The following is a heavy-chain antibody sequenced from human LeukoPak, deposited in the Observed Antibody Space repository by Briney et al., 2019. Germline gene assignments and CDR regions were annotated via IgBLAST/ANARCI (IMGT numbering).Heavy chain of an antibody. Sequence: GGSLTLSCAASGFTCSTYAMNWIRQAPGKGLEWVSYITSSGSTIYYAESVKGRFTISRDNAKNSVYLQMNNLRAKDTAVYYCAREDYWGQGTLVTVSS. CDR2: ITSSGSTI. CDR1: GFTCSTYA. J-gene: IGHJ4*02. CDR3: AREDY. V-gene: IGHV3-48*03.